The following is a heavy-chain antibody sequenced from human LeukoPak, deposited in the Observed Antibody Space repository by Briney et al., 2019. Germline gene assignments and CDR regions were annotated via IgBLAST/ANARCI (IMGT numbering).Heavy chain of an antibody. J-gene: IGHJ4*02. CDR3: ARAYCGGDCYSNFDY. CDR1: GYTFTGYY. CDR2: INPNSGGT. D-gene: IGHD2-21*02. V-gene: IGHV1-2*02. Sequence: GASVKVSCKASGYTFTGYYVHWVRQAPGQGLEWMGWINPNSGGTNYAQKFQGRVTMTRDTSISTAYMELSRLRSDDTAVYYCARAYCGGDCYSNFDYWGQGTLVTVSS.